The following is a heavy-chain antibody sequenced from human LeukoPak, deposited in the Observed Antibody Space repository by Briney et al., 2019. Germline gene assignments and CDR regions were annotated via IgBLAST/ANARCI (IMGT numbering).Heavy chain of an antibody. CDR2: IYSGGNT. CDR3: ASSREATSNWFVY. CDR1: GFTVSSSY. J-gene: IGHJ5*01. D-gene: IGHD2-2*01. V-gene: IGHV3-66*01. Sequence: PGGSLRLSCAASGFTVSSSYMTWVRQAPGKGLEWVSIIYSGGNTYYADSVQGRFTISRDNSKNTLYLQMNSLRTADAAVYHCASSREATSNWFVYWGQGTLVTVSS.